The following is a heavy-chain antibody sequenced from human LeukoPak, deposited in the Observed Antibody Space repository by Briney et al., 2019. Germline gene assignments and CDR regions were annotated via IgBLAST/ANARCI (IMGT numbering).Heavy chain of an antibody. CDR3: ARVRSVSNYASAEYFQH. CDR2: ISYDGSNK. CDR1: GFTFSSYC. J-gene: IGHJ1*01. Sequence: PGGSLRLSCAASGFTFSSYCMHWVRQAPGKGLEWVAVISYDGSNKYYADSVKVRFTISRDNSKNTLYLQMNSLRAEDTAVYYCARVRSVSNYASAEYFQHWGQGTLVTVSS. V-gene: IGHV3-30*03. D-gene: IGHD4-11*01.